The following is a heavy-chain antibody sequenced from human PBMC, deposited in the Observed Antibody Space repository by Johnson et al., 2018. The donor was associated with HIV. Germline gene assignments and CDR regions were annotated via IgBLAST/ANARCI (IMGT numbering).Heavy chain of an antibody. CDR1: GFTFSSYW. J-gene: IGHJ3*02. Sequence: VQLVESGGGLVQPGGSLRLSCAASGFTFSSYWMSWVRQAPGKGLEWVANIKQDGSEKYYVDSVKGRFTISRDNAKNSLYLQLNNLRAEDTAVYFCVREKASEFRELFHKKDASDIWGQGTMVTVSS. D-gene: IGHD3-10*01. CDR3: VREKASEFRELFHKKDASDI. CDR2: IKQDGSEK. V-gene: IGHV3-7*01.